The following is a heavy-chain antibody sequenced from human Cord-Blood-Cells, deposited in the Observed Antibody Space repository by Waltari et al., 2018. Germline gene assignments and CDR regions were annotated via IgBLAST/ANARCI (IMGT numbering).Heavy chain of an antibody. CDR3: ARQNIEYSSSFFDY. J-gene: IGHJ4*02. Sequence: QLQLQESGPGLVKPSETLSLTCTVSGGSISSSSYYWGWIRQPPGKGLEGIGSIYYSGSTYYHPALKSRVTISVDTSKNQFSLKLSSVTAADTAVYYCARQNIEYSSSFFDYWGQGTLVTVSS. CDR1: GGSISSSSYY. D-gene: IGHD6-6*01. CDR2: IYYSGST. V-gene: IGHV4-39*01.